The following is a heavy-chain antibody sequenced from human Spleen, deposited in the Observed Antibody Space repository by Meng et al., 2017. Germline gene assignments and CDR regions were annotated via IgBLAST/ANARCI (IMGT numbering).Heavy chain of an antibody. J-gene: IGHJ3*02. V-gene: IGHV5-51*01. CDR2: IHPGDSDT. D-gene: IGHD5-12*01. Sequence: KVSCKGSGYTFISDWIGWVRQMPGKGLEWMGIIHPGDSDTIYSPSFQGQVTIPADKSIRTAYLQLISLNASDTAMYYFASRSKSGFSYGIYDAFDMWGQGTMVTVSS. CDR3: ASRSKSGFSYGIYDAFDM. CDR1: GYTFISDW.